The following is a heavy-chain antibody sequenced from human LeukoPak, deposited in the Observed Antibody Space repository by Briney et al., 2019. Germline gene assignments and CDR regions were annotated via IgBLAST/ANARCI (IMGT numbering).Heavy chain of an antibody. CDR3: VRGPYGASISKWFDP. CDR2: IYYSGDT. CDR1: RGSISGYP. J-gene: IGHJ5*02. D-gene: IGHD4/OR15-4a*01. V-gene: IGHV4-59*01. Sequence: PSETLSLTCTVSRGSISGYPWSWIRQSPGGGLEWIGYIYYSGDTAYNPSLRSRVTMSVDTSKNQFSLQLRSMTTADTAVYYCVRGPYGASISKWFDPWGQGTQVIVSP.